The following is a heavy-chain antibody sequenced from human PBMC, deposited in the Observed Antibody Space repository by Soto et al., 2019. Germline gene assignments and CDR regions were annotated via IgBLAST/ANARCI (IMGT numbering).Heavy chain of an antibody. V-gene: IGHV3-53*01. CDR1: GFTVGNTY. CDR3: AKDGRGSGSHYNSFGY. J-gene: IGHJ4*02. D-gene: IGHD3-10*01. Sequence: EVQLVESGGGLIQPGGSLKLSCAASGFTVGNTYMSWVRQAPGQGLEWVSLIYSTGTTKYADSVKGRFTVSRDNAKNTLYLQMNSLRAEDTAVYYCAKDGRGSGSHYNSFGYWGQGTLVTVSS. CDR2: IYSTGTT.